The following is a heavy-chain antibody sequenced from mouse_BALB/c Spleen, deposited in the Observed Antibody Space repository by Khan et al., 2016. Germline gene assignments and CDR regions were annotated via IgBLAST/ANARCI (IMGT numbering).Heavy chain of an antibody. Sequence: QVQLQQSGAELMKPGASVKISCRATGYTFSSYWIEWIKQRPGHGLEWIGQILPGSGSSHYNENFKGKATFTADTSSNTAYMQLSSLTSEDSAVDYCARNWAVDYWGQGTTLTVSS. CDR2: ILPGSGSS. V-gene: IGHV1-9*01. CDR3: ARNWAVDY. CDR1: GYTFSSYW. D-gene: IGHD4-1*01. J-gene: IGHJ2*01.